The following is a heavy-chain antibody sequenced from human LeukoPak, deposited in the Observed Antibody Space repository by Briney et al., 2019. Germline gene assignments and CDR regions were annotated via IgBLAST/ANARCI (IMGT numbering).Heavy chain of an antibody. V-gene: IGHV3-73*01. CDR2: IRSKANSYAT. Sequence: GGSLRLSCAASGFTFSGSAMHWVRQASGKGLEWVGRIRSKANSYATAYAASVKGRFTISRDNSKNTLYLQMNSLRAEDTAVYYCAKDPYSGSGWYHGAFDIWGQGTMVTVSS. J-gene: IGHJ3*02. CDR3: AKDPYSGSGWYHGAFDI. CDR1: GFTFSGSA. D-gene: IGHD6-19*01.